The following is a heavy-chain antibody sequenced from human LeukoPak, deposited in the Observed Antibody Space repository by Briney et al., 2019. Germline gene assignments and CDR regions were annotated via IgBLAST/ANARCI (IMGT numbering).Heavy chain of an antibody. Sequence: SETLSLTCTVSGGSISTYYWSWIRQPPGKGLEWIGYIHYSGNTNYSPSLKSRVTMSVDTSKNQFSLNLSSTTAADTAVYYCTRASRGYANFDYWGQGTLVAVSS. J-gene: IGHJ4*02. CDR2: IHYSGNT. V-gene: IGHV4-59*01. CDR1: GGSISTYY. D-gene: IGHD5-12*01. CDR3: TRASRGYANFDY.